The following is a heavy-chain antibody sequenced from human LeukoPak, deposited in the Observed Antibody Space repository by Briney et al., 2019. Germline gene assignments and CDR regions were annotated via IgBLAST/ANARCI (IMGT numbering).Heavy chain of an antibody. CDR3: ARGEGYGGYVRDALDI. Sequence: ASVKVSCKASGYTFTSYDINWVRQATGQGLEWMGWMNPNSGNTGYAQKFQGRVTITRNTSISTAYMELSSLRSEDTAVYYCARGEGYGGYVRDALDIWGQGTMVTVSS. CDR1: GYTFTSYD. J-gene: IGHJ3*02. CDR2: MNPNSGNT. D-gene: IGHD4-17*01. V-gene: IGHV1-8*03.